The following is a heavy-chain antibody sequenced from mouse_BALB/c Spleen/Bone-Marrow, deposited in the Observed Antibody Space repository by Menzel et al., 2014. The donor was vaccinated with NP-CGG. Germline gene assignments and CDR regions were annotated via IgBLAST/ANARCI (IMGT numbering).Heavy chain of an antibody. CDR2: IDPANGNT. V-gene: IGHV14-3*02. CDR1: GFNIKDTY. CDR3: ARGLRLPTPYYYAMDY. Sequence: DVQLQESGAELVKPGASVKLSCTASGFNIKDTYIHWVKQRPEQGLEWIGRIDPANGNTKYDPKFQGKATITADTSSNTAYLQLSSLTSEDTAVYYCARGLRLPTPYYYAMDYWGQGTSVTVSS. D-gene: IGHD2-2*01. J-gene: IGHJ4*01.